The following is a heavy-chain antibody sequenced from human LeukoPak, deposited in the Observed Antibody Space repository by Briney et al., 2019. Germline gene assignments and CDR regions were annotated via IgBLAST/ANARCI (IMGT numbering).Heavy chain of an antibody. Sequence: GASVKVSCKTSGYIFSNYGITWVRQAPGQGLEWMAWISAYNGNTDSIQKVQGRITMTTDTSTSTAYMELRSLKSDDTAVYYCARDLVAAADTWGQGTLVTVSS. CDR2: ISAYNGNT. J-gene: IGHJ5*02. V-gene: IGHV1-18*01. CDR1: GYIFSNYG. D-gene: IGHD2-2*01. CDR3: ARDLVAAADT.